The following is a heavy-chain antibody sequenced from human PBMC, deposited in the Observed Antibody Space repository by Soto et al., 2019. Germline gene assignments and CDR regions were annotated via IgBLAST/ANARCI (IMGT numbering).Heavy chain of an antibody. Sequence: SVKVSCKASGGMPQNYAITWVRQAPGQGLEWMGGIIPIFGTPNYAQKFQGRVTISADESTSTAYMELSSLRSEDTAVYYCANHAASYYYYVMDVWGQGTAVTVSS. CDR2: IIPIFGTP. D-gene: IGHD2-15*01. J-gene: IGHJ6*02. CDR3: ANHAASYYYYVMDV. CDR1: GGMPQNYA. V-gene: IGHV1-69*01.